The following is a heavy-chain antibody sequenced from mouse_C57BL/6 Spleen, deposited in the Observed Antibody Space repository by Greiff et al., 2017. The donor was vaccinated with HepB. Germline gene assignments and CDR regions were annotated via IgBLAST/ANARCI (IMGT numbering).Heavy chain of an antibody. CDR1: GFTFSSYG. J-gene: IGHJ4*01. Sequence: EVKLVESGGDLVKPGGSLKLSCAASGFTFSSYGMSWVRQTPDKRLEWVATISSVGSYTYYPDSVKGRFTISRDNAKNTLYLQMSSLKSEDTAMYYCARLGDYGPYYYAMDYWGQGTSVTVAS. CDR2: ISSVGSYT. D-gene: IGHD2-4*01. V-gene: IGHV5-6*01. CDR3: ARLGDYGPYYYAMDY.